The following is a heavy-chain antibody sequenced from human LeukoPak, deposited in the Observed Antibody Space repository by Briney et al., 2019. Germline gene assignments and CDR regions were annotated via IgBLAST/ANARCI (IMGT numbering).Heavy chain of an antibody. Sequence: GGSLRLPCAASGFTLSSYALSWVRQAPGKGLDWVSALSAGGGSTYYADSVKGRFTISRDNSKNTLYLQMNSLRAEDTAVYYCARDEYGDYGCDRWGQGTLVTVSS. CDR3: ARDEYGDYGCDR. V-gene: IGHV3-23*01. D-gene: IGHD4-17*01. CDR1: GFTLSSYA. CDR2: LSAGGGST. J-gene: IGHJ5*02.